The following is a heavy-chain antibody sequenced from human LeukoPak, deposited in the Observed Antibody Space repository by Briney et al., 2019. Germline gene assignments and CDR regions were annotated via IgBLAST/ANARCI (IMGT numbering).Heavy chain of an antibody. V-gene: IGHV3-23*01. CDR3: ARERDGDYVDGRWFDP. J-gene: IGHJ5*02. Sequence: GESLRLSCAASGFMFSNYAMSWVRQAPGKGLEWVSGMSGTDNRTYYADSVKGRFTISRDNSKNTLYLEMNSLRVEDTAVYYCARERDGDYVDGRWFDPWGQGTLVTVSS. D-gene: IGHD4-17*01. CDR1: GFMFSNYA. CDR2: MSGTDNRT.